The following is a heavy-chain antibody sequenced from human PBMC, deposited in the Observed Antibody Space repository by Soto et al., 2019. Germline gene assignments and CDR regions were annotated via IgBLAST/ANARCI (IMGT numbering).Heavy chain of an antibody. V-gene: IGHV3-23*01. J-gene: IGHJ4*02. CDR2: ISNSGATT. D-gene: IGHD6-25*01. CDR3: ARGGGPHAY. Sequence: EVQLLESGGGLVQPGGSLRLSCAASGFTFSSYAMSWVRQAPGKGLEWVAAISNSGATTYYIDSVKGRFTISRDNAKNTLYLQMDSLRAPDTALYYCARGGGPHAYWGPGTLVTVSS. CDR1: GFTFSSYA.